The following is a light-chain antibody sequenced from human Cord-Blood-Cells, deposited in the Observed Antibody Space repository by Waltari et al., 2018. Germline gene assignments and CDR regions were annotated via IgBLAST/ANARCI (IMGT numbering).Light chain of an antibody. CDR1: QRVSSY. Sequence: EIVLTQSPATLSLSPGERATLSCRASQRVSSYLAWYQQKPGQAPRLLIYDASNRATGIPARFSGSGSGTDFTLTISSLEPEDFAVYYCQQRSNWSMYTFGQGTKLEIK. J-gene: IGKJ2*01. V-gene: IGKV3-11*01. CDR2: DAS. CDR3: QQRSNWSMYT.